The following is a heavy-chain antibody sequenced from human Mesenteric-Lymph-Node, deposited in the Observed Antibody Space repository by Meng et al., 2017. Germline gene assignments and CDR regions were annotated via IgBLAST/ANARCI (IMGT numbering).Heavy chain of an antibody. CDR3: ARDYWGSLDS. CDR1: GGSVSSVGYE. D-gene: IGHD7-27*01. V-gene: IGHV4-61*08. CDR2: VTT. Sequence: QVQLLESGTGLVRPAGTLSLICTVSGGSVSSVGYEWGWIRRPPGKGLEWIGYVTTNYNPSLKSRVTISLDTSKNQFSLKLSSVTAADTAVYYCARDYWGSLDSWGQGSLVAASS. J-gene: IGHJ4*02.